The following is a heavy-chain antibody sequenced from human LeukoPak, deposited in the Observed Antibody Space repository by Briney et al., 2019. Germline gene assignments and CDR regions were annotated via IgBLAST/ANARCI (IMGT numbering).Heavy chain of an antibody. V-gene: IGHV3-30*18. J-gene: IGHJ4*02. Sequence: GRSLRLPCAASGFTFSSYGMHWVRQAPGKGLEWVAVISYDGSNKYYADSVKGRFTISRDNSKNTLYLQMNSLRAEDTAVYYCAKDRRSGWFGIDYWGQGTLVTVSS. D-gene: IGHD3-10*01. CDR3: AKDRRSGWFGIDY. CDR1: GFTFSSYG. CDR2: ISYDGSNK.